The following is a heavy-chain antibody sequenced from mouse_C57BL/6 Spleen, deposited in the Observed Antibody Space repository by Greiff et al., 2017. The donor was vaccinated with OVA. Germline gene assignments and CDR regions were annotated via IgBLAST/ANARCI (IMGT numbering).Heavy chain of an antibody. CDR3: ARRRLATLYFDY. J-gene: IGHJ2*01. D-gene: IGHD2-13*01. V-gene: IGHV1-63*01. CDR1: GYTFTNYW. CDR2: IYPGGGYT. Sequence: VQLQQSGAELVRPGTSVKMSCKASGYTFTNYWIGWAKQRPGHGLEWIGDIYPGGGYTNYNEKFKGKATLTADKSSSTAYMQCSSLTSEDSAIYYCARRRLATLYFDYWGQGTTRTVSS.